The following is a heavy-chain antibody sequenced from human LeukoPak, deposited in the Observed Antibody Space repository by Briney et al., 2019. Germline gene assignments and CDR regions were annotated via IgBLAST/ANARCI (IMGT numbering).Heavy chain of an antibody. CDR2: FDPEDGET. CDR3: ATGPNWGSTYYYYYGMDV. D-gene: IGHD7-27*01. CDR1: GYTLTELS. J-gene: IGHJ6*02. Sequence: ASVKVSCKVSGYTLTELSMHWVRQAPGKGLEWMGGFDPEDGETIYAQKFQGRVTMTEDTPTDTAYMELSSLRSEDTAVYYCATGPNWGSTYYYYYGMDVWGQGTTVTVSS. V-gene: IGHV1-24*01.